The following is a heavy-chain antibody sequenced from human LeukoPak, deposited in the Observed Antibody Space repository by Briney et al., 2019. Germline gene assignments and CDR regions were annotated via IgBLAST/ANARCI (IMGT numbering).Heavy chain of an antibody. D-gene: IGHD1-26*01. CDR2: IDQGGSTK. V-gene: IGHV3-7*01. CDR3: VRDKGGRSGAIYYDAFDV. Sequence: GGSLRLSCAASGFTFNTYWMIWVRQAPGKGLERVANIDQGGSTKYYVDSLKGRFTISRDNAKNSLYLQMSSLRAEDTAVYYCVRDKGGRSGAIYYDAFDVWGQGTMVTVSS. CDR1: GFTFNTYW. J-gene: IGHJ3*01.